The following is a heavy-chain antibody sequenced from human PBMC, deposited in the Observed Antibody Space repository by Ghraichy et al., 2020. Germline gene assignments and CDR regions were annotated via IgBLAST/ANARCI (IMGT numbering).Heavy chain of an antibody. V-gene: IGHV3-13*01. Sequence: GSLRLSCAASGFTFSSYDMHWVRQATGKGLEWVSAIGTAGDTYYPGSVKGRFTISRENAKNSLYLQMNSLRAGDTAVYYCARDSRIAAAGKGPWDGMDVWGQGTTVTVSS. CDR3: ARDSRIAAAGKGPWDGMDV. CDR1: GFTFSSYD. D-gene: IGHD6-13*01. CDR2: IGTAGDT. J-gene: IGHJ6*02.